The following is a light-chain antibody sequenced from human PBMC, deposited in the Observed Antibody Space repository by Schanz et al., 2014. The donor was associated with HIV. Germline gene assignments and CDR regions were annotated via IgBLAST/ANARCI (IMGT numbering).Light chain of an antibody. J-gene: IGKJ2*01. Sequence: IQMTQSPSSLSASVGDRVTITCRASQSVSWFLNWYQQKPGKAPKLLIYSASNLQSGVPSRFSGSGSGTDFTLTISSLQPEDFGTYYCQQSYSPPYTFGRGTNLEIK. CDR2: SAS. CDR3: QQSYSPPYT. V-gene: IGKV1-39*01. CDR1: QSVSWF.